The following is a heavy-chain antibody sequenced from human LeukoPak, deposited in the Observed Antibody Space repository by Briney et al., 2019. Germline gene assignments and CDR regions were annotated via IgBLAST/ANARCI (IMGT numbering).Heavy chain of an antibody. CDR1: GFTFSGFG. V-gene: IGHV3-33*08. CDR2: IWYDGSNK. D-gene: IGHD2-2*01. Sequence: GGSLRLSCAASGFTFSGFGMHWVRQAPGKGLQWVAVIWYDGSNKYYADSVKGRFTISRDNSKNTLYLQMNSLRAEDTAVYYCARDPYCSSTSCYGYYFDYWGQGTLVTVSS. CDR3: ARDPYCSSTSCYGYYFDY. J-gene: IGHJ4*02.